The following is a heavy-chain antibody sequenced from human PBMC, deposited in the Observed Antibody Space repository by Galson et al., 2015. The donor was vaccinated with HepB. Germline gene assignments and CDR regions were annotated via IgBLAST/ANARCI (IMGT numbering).Heavy chain of an antibody. CDR3: ARDLVWFGELYFDY. Sequence: CAISGDSVSSNSAAWNWIRQPPSRGLEWLGRTYYRSKWYNDYAVSVKSRITINPDTSKNQFSLQLNSVTPEDTAVYYCARDLVWFGELYFDYWGQGTLVTVSS. CDR2: TYYRSKWYN. V-gene: IGHV6-1*01. J-gene: IGHJ4*02. CDR1: GDSVSSNSAA. D-gene: IGHD3-10*01.